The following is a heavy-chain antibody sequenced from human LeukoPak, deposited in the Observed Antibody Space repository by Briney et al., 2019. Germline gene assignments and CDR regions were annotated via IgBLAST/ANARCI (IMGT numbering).Heavy chain of an antibody. V-gene: IGHV3-33*03. Sequence: GGSLRLSCAASGFTFSSYGMHWVRQAPGKGLEWVAVIWYDGSNKHYADSVKGRFTISRDNAKNSLYLQMNSLRAEDTAVYYCAMDGYATSSVFRDWGQGTLVTVSS. J-gene: IGHJ4*02. D-gene: IGHD3-10*02. CDR1: GFTFSSYG. CDR3: AMDGYATSSVFRD. CDR2: IWYDGSNK.